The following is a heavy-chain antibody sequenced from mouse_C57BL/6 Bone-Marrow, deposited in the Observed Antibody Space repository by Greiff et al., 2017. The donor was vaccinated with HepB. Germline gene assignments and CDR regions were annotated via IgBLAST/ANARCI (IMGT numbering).Heavy chain of an antibody. Sequence: QVQLQQPGAELVKPGASVKMSCKASGYTFTSYWMQWVKQRPGQGLEWIGEINPSDSSTNYNHKFTGKATVTVDTSSSTAYMKLSSLTSEDPEVNDCARGDDYGSSNCWYFDIGGRGTTVTVTS. CDR2: INPSDSST. D-gene: IGHD1-1*01. CDR1: GYTFTSYW. V-gene: IGHV1-50*01. CDR3: ARGDDYGSSNCWYFDI. J-gene: IGHJ1*03.